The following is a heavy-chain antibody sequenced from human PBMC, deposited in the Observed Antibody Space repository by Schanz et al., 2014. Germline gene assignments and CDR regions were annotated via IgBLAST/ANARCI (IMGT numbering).Heavy chain of an antibody. Sequence: QVQLVQSGVEVKRPGASVRVSCKASGYSFTDYAIHWVRQAPGQGLEWMGWISGYNGHTNYAEKVHGRVTMTTDTSTSTAYMELRSLISDDTAVYYCVRDAGWAFGDYHDMDVWGQGTSVTVSS. J-gene: IGHJ6*02. CDR3: VRDAGWAFGDYHDMDV. V-gene: IGHV1-18*01. CDR1: GYSFTDYA. D-gene: IGHD3-10*01. CDR2: ISGYNGHT.